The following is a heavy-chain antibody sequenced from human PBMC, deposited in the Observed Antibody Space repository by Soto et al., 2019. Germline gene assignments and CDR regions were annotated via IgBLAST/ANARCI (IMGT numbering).Heavy chain of an antibody. CDR1: GYTFTSYD. CDR2: MNPNSGNT. V-gene: IGHV1-8*01. CDR3: ARGLRGPNWFDP. J-gene: IGHJ5*02. Sequence: ASVKLSCKASGYTFTSYDINWVRQATGQGLEWMGWMNPNSGNTGYAQKFQGRVTMTRNTSISTAYMELSSLRSEDTAVYYCARGLRGPNWFDPCGQGTLVTVSS.